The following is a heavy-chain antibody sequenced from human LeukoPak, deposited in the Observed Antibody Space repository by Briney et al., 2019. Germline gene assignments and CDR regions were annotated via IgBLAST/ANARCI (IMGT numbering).Heavy chain of an antibody. Sequence: SETLSLTCTVSGSSITSYYRSWIRQSPGKGLEWIGFMYYSGTTNYNPSLKSRVTISLGMSKNQFSLRLSSVTAADTAVYFCARGDYYDGGGRNWFDPWGQGTLVTVSS. V-gene: IGHV4-59*12. J-gene: IGHJ5*02. CDR1: GSSITSYY. CDR3: ARGDYYDGGGRNWFDP. CDR2: MYYSGTT. D-gene: IGHD3-16*01.